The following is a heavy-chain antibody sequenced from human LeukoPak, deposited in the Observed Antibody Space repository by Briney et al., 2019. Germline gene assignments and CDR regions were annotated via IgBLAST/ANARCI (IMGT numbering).Heavy chain of an antibody. V-gene: IGHV1-8*01. CDR2: MNPNSGNT. CDR3: ARGNDGWPHYYYYFMDV. D-gene: IGHD5-24*01. CDR1: GYTFTSYD. J-gene: IGHJ6*03. Sequence: GASVKVSCKASGYTFTSYDINWVRQATGQGLEWMGWMNPNSGNTDYAQKLQGRVTMTTDTSTSTAYVELRSLRSDDTAVYYCARGNDGWPHYYYYFMDVWGKGTTVTVSS.